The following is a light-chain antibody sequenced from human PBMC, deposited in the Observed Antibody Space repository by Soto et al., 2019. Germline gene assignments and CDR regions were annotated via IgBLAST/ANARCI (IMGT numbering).Light chain of an antibody. CDR3: SSYTSSTTAYV. J-gene: IGLJ1*01. V-gene: IGLV2-14*01. CDR2: EVS. Sequence: QSVLTQPASVSGSPGQSITISCTGTSSDVGAFNYVSWYQQRPGKAPKLMIYEVSDRPSGVSNRFSGSKSGNTASLTISGLQAEDEADYYCSSYTSSTTAYVFGTGTKFTVL. CDR1: SSDVGAFNY.